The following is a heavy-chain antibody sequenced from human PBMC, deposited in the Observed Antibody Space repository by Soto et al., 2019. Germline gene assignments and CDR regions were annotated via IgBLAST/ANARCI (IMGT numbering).Heavy chain of an antibody. V-gene: IGHV1-46*01. CDR1: GGTFSSYA. CDR3: ATRDTGHY. CDR2: ISPDGGNT. Sequence: ASVKVSCKASGGTFSSYAISWVRQAPGQGLEWMGIISPDGGNTSYAQKFQGRVTMTRDTSTSTVYMELSRLRSEDTAVYYCATRDTGHYWGQGTLVTVTS. J-gene: IGHJ4*02. D-gene: IGHD2-2*02.